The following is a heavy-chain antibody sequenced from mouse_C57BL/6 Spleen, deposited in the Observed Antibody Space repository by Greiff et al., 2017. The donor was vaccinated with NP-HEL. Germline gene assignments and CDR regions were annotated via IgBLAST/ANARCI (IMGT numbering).Heavy chain of an antibody. V-gene: IGHV1-61*01. CDR1: GYTFTSYW. J-gene: IGHJ4*01. CDR2: IYPSDSET. D-gene: IGHD2-1*01. Sequence: QVQLQQPGAELVRPGSSVKLSCKASGYTFTSYWMAWVKQRPGQGLEWIGNIYPSDSETHYNQKFKDKATLTVDKSSSTAYMQLSSLTSEDSAVYYCARGNYDAMDYWGQGTSVTVSS. CDR3: ARGNYDAMDY.